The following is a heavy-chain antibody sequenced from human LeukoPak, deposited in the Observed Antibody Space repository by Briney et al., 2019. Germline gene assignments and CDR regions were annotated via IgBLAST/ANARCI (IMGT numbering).Heavy chain of an antibody. CDR3: ARDSDTAMVTAWYFDL. CDR2: ISYDGSNK. D-gene: IGHD5-18*01. CDR1: GFTFSSYA. V-gene: IGHV3-30-3*01. Sequence: PGRSLRLSCAASGFTFSSYAMHWVRQAPGKGLEWVAVISYDGSNKYYADSVKGRFTISRDNSKNTLYLQMNSLRAEDTAVYYCARDSDTAMVTAWYFDLWGRGTLVTVSS. J-gene: IGHJ2*01.